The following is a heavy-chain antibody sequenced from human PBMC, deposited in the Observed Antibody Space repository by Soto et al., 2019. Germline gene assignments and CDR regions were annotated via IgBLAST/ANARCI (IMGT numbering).Heavy chain of an antibody. CDR1: GGSFSGYY. CDR3: ARGKIAAAGRYFDL. Sequence: QVQLQQWGAGLLKPSETLSLTCAVYGGSFSGYYWSWIRQPPGKGLEWIGEINHSGSTNYNPSLKSRVTISVDTSKNQFSLKLSSVTAADTALYYCARGKIAAAGRYFDLWGRGTLVTVSS. CDR2: INHSGST. J-gene: IGHJ2*01. V-gene: IGHV4-34*01. D-gene: IGHD6-13*01.